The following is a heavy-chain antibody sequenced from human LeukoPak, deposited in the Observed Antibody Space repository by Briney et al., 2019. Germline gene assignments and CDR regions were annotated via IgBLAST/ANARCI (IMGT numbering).Heavy chain of an antibody. Sequence: SETLSLTCTVSGGSISSGSYYWSWIRQPAGKGLEWTGRIYTSGSTNYNPSLKSRVTISVDTSKNQSSLKLSSVTAADTAVYYCARVPSYDYVWGSYRLDAFDIWGQGTMVTVSS. CDR2: IYTSGST. J-gene: IGHJ3*02. CDR1: GGSISSGSYY. CDR3: ARVPSYDYVWGSYRLDAFDI. V-gene: IGHV4-61*02. D-gene: IGHD3-16*02.